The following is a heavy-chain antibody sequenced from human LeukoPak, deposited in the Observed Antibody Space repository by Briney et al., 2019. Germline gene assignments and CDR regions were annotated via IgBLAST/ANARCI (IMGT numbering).Heavy chain of an antibody. Sequence: ASVKVSCKASGYTFTSYGISWVRQAPGQGLEWMGWISAYNGNTNYAQKLQGRVTMTTDTSTSTAYMELRSLRSDDTAVYYCARDWDYYGSGVTGYWGQGTLVTVSS. D-gene: IGHD3-10*01. J-gene: IGHJ4*02. CDR3: ARDWDYYGSGVTGY. V-gene: IGHV1-18*01. CDR2: ISAYNGNT. CDR1: GYTFTSYG.